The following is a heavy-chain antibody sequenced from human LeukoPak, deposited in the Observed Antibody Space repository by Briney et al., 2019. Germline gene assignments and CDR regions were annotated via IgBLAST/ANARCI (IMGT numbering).Heavy chain of an antibody. CDR1: GGSISSYY. Sequence: PSETLSLTCTVSGGSISSYYWSWIRQPPGKGLEWIGYIYYSGSTNYNPSLKSRVTISVDTSKNQFSLKLSSVTAADTAVYYCARLRDYSNYYYYGMDVWGQGTTVTVSS. J-gene: IGHJ6*02. V-gene: IGHV4-59*08. D-gene: IGHD4-4*01. CDR3: ARLRDYSNYYYYGMDV. CDR2: IYYSGST.